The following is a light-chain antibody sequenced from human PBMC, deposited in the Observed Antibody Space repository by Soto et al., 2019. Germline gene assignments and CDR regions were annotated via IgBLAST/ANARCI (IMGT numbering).Light chain of an antibody. V-gene: IGLV2-14*01. J-gene: IGLJ1*01. Sequence: QSALTQPASVSGSPGQSITMSCTGTSSDVGGYNYVSWYQQHPGKAPKLMIYEVSNRPSGVSNRFSGSKSGNTASLTISGLQAEDGADYYCSSYTSSSTLVFGTGTKVT. CDR1: SSDVGGYNY. CDR3: SSYTSSSTLV. CDR2: EVS.